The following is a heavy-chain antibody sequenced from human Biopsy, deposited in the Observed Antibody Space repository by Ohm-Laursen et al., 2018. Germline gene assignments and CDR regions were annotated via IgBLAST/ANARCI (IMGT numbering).Heavy chain of an antibody. D-gene: IGHD3-3*01. J-gene: IGHJ4*02. Sequence: SQTLSLTCSVSGGSISSRNHYWGWLRQPPGKGLEWIGHVYYSGSTFYNSSLESRVTVSVDTSKNQFHLRLTSMSASDTAVYYCARHSLDDFWNGAHYHFDYWGLGTLVTVSS. CDR2: VYYSGST. CDR1: GGSISSRNHY. V-gene: IGHV4-39*01. CDR3: ARHSLDDFWNGAHYHFDY.